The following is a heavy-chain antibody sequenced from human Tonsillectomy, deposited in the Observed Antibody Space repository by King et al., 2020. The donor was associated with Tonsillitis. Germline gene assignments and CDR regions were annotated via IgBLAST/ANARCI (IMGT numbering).Heavy chain of an antibody. CDR1: GFSFDDYA. Sequence: DVQLVESGGGVVQPGGSLRLSCAASGFSFDDYAMNWVRQAPGKGLEWVSFISGDGGITHYADSVKGRFTISRDNSKNSLYLQMNSLRTEDTALYFCAKDIFNYDSSGYPFDYWGQGTRVTVSS. J-gene: IGHJ4*02. CDR2: ISGDGGIT. CDR3: AKDIFNYDSSGYPFDY. D-gene: IGHD3-22*01. V-gene: IGHV3-43*02.